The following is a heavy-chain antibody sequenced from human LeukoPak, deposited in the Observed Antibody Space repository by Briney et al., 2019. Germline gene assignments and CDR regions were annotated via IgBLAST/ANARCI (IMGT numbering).Heavy chain of an antibody. CDR2: ISAYNGNT. V-gene: IGHV1-18*01. D-gene: IGHD3-22*01. J-gene: IGHJ3*02. Sequence: GASVKVSCKASGYTFTRYGISWVRQAPGQGLEWMGWISAYNGNTNYAQKVQGRVTMTTDTSTSTAYMELRSLRSDDTAMYYCARDYDISGYDVFDIWGQGTMVTVSS. CDR1: GYTFTRYG. CDR3: ARDYDISGYDVFDI.